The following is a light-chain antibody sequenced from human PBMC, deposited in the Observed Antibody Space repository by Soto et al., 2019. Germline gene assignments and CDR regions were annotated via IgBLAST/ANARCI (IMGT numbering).Light chain of an antibody. CDR2: AAS. J-gene: IGKJ5*01. CDR3: QQANSFPIT. CDR1: QGINSF. Sequence: IQLTQSPYSLSASVGDRVTITCPASQGINSFLAWYQQKPGKAPKLLIYAASTLQSGVPSRFSGSGSGTDFTLTISSLQPEDFATYYCQQANSFPITFGQGTRLEIK. V-gene: IGKV1-9*01.